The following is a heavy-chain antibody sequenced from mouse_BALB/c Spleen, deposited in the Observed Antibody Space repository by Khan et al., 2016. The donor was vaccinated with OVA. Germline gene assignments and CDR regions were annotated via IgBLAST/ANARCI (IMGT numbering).Heavy chain of an antibody. CDR1: GFSLTTYG. J-gene: IGHJ3*01. D-gene: IGHD2-14*01. V-gene: IGHV2-2*01. Sequence: QVQLQQSGPGLVQPSQSLSITCAVSGFSLTTYGVHWVRQSPGKGLEWLGLIWSGGNTDYNAAFISRLSITNDNSKSPVFFKMNSLKADDTAMYYCARNSYMYDFTYWGQGTLVTVSA. CDR3: ARNSYMYDFTY. CDR2: IWSGGNT.